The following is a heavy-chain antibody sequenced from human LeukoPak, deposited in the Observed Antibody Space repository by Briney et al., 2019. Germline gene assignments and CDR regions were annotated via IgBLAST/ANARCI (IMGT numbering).Heavy chain of an antibody. CDR2: IYLDGSET. CDR1: GFKFSHHW. CDR3: ARGHYGMDV. V-gene: IGHV3-7*04. J-gene: IGHJ6*02. Sequence: GGSLRRSWAASGFKFSHHWLTWVRQGPGKGPEWVANIYLDGSETNYLDSVKGRFTISRDNAKNSLYLQMNSLRAEDTAVYYCARGHYGMDVWGQGTTVTVSS.